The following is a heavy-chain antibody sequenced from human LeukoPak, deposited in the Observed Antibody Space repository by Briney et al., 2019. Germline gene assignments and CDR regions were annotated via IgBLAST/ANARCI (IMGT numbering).Heavy chain of an antibody. CDR1: GGSISSSSYY. Sequence: SETLSLTCTVSGGSISSSSYYWGWIRQPPGKGLEWIGSIYYSGRTYYNPSLKSRVTISVDTSKNQFSLKLSSVTAADTAVYYCARHSWFGVTSIDYWGQGTLVTVSS. D-gene: IGHD3-10*01. CDR2: IYYSGRT. V-gene: IGHV4-39*01. J-gene: IGHJ4*02. CDR3: ARHSWFGVTSIDY.